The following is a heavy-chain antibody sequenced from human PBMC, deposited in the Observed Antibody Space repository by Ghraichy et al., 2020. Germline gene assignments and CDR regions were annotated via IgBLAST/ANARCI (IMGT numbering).Heavy chain of an antibody. V-gene: IGHV4-39*07. Sequence: SETLSLTCTVSGGSISSATYYWGWIRQPPGKGLEWIGRIYYSGSTYYNPSLESRIIITVDTSKNQFSLRLNSVTAADTAVYYCARGDYIGSGSYYNAFWLDSWGLGTLVTVSS. D-gene: IGHD3-10*01. CDR3: ARGDYIGSGSYYNAFWLDS. CDR2: IYYSGST. J-gene: IGHJ5*01. CDR1: GGSISSATYY.